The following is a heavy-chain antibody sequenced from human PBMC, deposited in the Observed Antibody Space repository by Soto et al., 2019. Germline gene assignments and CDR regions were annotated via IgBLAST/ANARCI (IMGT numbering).Heavy chain of an antibody. V-gene: IGHV1-18*01. Sequence: ASVKVSCKASGYTFTSYGISWVRQAPGQGLEWMGWISAYNGNTNYAQKLQGRVTMTTDTSTSTAYMELRSLRSDDTAVYYCARVAGISSGWPEDNWFDPWGQGTLVTVSS. CDR3: ARVAGISSGWPEDNWFDP. J-gene: IGHJ5*02. CDR2: ISAYNGNT. D-gene: IGHD6-19*01. CDR1: GYTFTSYG.